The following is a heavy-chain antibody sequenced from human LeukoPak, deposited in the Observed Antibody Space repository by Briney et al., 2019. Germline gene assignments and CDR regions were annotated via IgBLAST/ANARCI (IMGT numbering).Heavy chain of an antibody. V-gene: IGHV4-61*08. J-gene: IGHJ4*02. CDR3: ARNRYSYGFDY. Sequence: SETLSLTCTVSGGSISSGGYYWSWIRQHPGKGLEWIGYIYYSGSTNYNPSLKSRVTIPVDTSKNQFSLKLSSVTAADTAVYYCARNRYSYGFDYWGQGTLVTVSS. CDR2: IYYSGST. D-gene: IGHD5-18*01. CDR1: GGSISSGGYY.